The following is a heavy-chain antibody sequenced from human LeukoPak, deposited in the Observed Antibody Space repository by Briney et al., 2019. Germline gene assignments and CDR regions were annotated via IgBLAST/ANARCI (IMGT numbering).Heavy chain of an antibody. Sequence: ASVKVSCKASGYTFTSYGISWVRQAPGQGLEWMGWISAYNGNTNYAQKLQGRVTITADESTSTAYMELSSLRSEDTAVYYCARDNYYDSSGEQIDIWGQGTMVTVSS. D-gene: IGHD3-22*01. V-gene: IGHV1-18*01. J-gene: IGHJ3*02. CDR1: GYTFTSYG. CDR3: ARDNYYDSSGEQIDI. CDR2: ISAYNGNT.